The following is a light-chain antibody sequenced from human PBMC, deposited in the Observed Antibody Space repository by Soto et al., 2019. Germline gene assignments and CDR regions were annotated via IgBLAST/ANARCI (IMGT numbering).Light chain of an antibody. CDR3: SSYAGSNNFV. CDR1: SSDVGGYNY. J-gene: IGLJ1*01. V-gene: IGLV2-8*01. Sequence: QSVLTQPPSASGAPGQSVTISCTGTSSDVGGYNYVSWYQQHPGKAPKLMIYEVSKRPSGVPDRFSGSKSCNTASLTVSGLQAEDGADYYCSSYAGSNNFVFGTGTKVTVL. CDR2: EVS.